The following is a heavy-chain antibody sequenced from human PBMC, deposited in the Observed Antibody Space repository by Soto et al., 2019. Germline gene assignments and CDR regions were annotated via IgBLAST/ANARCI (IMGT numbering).Heavy chain of an antibody. CDR2: MSHSGGT. D-gene: IGHD1-1*01. Sequence: QVQLQQWGAGLLKPSETLSLTCAVYGGFVSSGSYYWSWIRQPPGKRLEWIGEMSHSGGTHFNPSLKSRVTLSVDTSKNQFSLKMSSVSAADTALYYCARVERGTATTVVDAFDIWGPGTMVTVSS. V-gene: IGHV4-34*01. CDR1: GGFVSSGSYY. CDR3: ARVERGTATTVVDAFDI. J-gene: IGHJ3*02.